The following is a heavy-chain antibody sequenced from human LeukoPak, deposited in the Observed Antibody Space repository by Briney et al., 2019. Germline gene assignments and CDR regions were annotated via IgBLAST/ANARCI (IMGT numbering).Heavy chain of an antibody. J-gene: IGHJ4*02. V-gene: IGHV1-18*04. Sequence: ASVKVSCKASGYTFTSYGISWVRQAPGQGLEWMGWISAYNGNTNYAQRLQGRFTMTTDTSTSTAYMELRSLRSDDTAVYYCARDRVDYDYVWGSYRYIRLFDYWGQGTLVTVSS. CDR2: ISAYNGNT. CDR1: GYTFTSYG. CDR3: ARDRVDYDYVWGSYRYIRLFDY. D-gene: IGHD3-16*02.